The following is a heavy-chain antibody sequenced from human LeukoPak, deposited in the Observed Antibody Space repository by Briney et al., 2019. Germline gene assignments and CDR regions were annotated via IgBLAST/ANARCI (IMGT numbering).Heavy chain of an antibody. CDR1: GFTFGDYA. CDR3: TRRPHDSSGYYYYFDY. CDR2: IRSKAYGGTT. Sequence: GGSLGLSCTASGFTFGDYAMSWFRQAPGKGLEWVGLIRSKAYGGTTEYAASVKGRFTISRDDSKSIAYLQMNSLKTEDTAVYYCTRRPHDSSGYYYYFDYWGQGTLVTVSS. D-gene: IGHD3-22*01. J-gene: IGHJ4*02. V-gene: IGHV3-49*03.